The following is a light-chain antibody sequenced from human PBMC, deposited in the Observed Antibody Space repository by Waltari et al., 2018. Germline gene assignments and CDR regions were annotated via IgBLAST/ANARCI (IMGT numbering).Light chain of an antibody. CDR2: DVT. J-gene: IGLJ3*02. V-gene: IGLV2-14*03. CDR3: ASQRPDGVVL. CDR1: GTAIATSDF. Sequence: QSALTQPASVSGSPGQSITISCAGIGTAIATSDFVSWYQHHPDRAPQVIIYDVTNPPSEISARFSASKSAYTASLTLSGLLAEDEGDYYCASQRPDGVVLFGGGTRVTVL.